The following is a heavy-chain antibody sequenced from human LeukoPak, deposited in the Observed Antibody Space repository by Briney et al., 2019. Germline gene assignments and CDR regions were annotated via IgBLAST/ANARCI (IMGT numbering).Heavy chain of an antibody. CDR1: GYTFTSYY. Sequence: SVKVSCKASGYTFTSYYMHWVRQAPGQGLEWMGGIIPIFGTANYAQKFQGRVTITADESTSTAYMELSSLRSEDTAVYYCASRGYSSGWRNFDYWGQGTLVTVSS. CDR3: ASRGYSSGWRNFDY. J-gene: IGHJ4*02. V-gene: IGHV1-69*13. D-gene: IGHD6-19*01. CDR2: IIPIFGTA.